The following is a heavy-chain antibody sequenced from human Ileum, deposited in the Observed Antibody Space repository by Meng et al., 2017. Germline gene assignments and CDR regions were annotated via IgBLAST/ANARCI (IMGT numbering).Heavy chain of an antibody. Sequence: QVQLQESGPGLVRPSKTLSLICTVSGGSVSRAGYQWGWIRQPPGKGLEWIGYASTNYNPSLKSRVTISLDTSRNQFSLSLSSVTAADTDVYYCARDHMGSLDYWGQGILVTVSS. V-gene: IGHV4-61*08. J-gene: IGHJ4*02. CDR1: GGSVSRAGYQ. D-gene: IGHD1-26*01. CDR3: ARDHMGSLDY. CDR2: AST.